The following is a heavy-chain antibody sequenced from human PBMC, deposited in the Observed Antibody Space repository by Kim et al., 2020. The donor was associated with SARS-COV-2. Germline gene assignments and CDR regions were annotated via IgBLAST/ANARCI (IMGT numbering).Heavy chain of an antibody. V-gene: IGHV3-15*01. CDR3: TTAKVEIFGVVPYFDY. Sequence: PMKGRFTISRDDSKNTLYLQMNSHKTENTAVYYCTTAKVEIFGVVPYFDYCGQGTLVTVSS. D-gene: IGHD3-3*01. J-gene: IGHJ4*02.